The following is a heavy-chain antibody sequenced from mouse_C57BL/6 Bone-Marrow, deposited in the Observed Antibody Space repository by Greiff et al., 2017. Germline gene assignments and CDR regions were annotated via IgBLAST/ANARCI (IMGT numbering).Heavy chain of an antibody. J-gene: IGHJ2*01. Sequence: VQLQQSGPELVKPGASVKISCKASGYSFTGYYMNWVKQSPEKSLEWIGEINPSTGGTTYNQKFKAKATLTVDKSSSTAYMQLKSLTSEDSAVYYCARLGYYVNYWGQGTTLTGSS. V-gene: IGHV1-42*01. CDR2: INPSTGGT. CDR1: GYSFTGYY. CDR3: ARLGYYVNY. D-gene: IGHD2-3*01.